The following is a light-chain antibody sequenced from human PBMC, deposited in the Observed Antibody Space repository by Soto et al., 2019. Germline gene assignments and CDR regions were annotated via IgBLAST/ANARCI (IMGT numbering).Light chain of an antibody. CDR1: RSDIGGYNF. J-gene: IGLJ1*01. Sequence: QSALTQPASVSGSPGQSITISCTGTRSDIGGYNFVSWYQHHPGKAPKLLIHDVSNRPSGVSSRFSGSKSGNTASLTISGLQAEDEADYYCNSYRTVSTYVFGTRTKVTVL. CDR3: NSYRTVSTYV. V-gene: IGLV2-14*03. CDR2: DVS.